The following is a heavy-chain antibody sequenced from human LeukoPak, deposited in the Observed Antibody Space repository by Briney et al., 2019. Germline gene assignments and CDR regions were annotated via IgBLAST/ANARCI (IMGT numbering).Heavy chain of an antibody. CDR3: GKKGGFCRRLSCYHYYFMDV. CDR1: VLSYTNYA. CDR2: IHFDGSNK. J-gene: IGHJ6*03. V-gene: IGHV3-33*06. D-gene: IGHD2-15*01. Sequence: GKSLRLSRTASVLSYTNYAMHWVRQAPTKGLEGVADIHFDGSNKYYADSVKGRFTISRDNSKNPLYLQMDSLRAADAGVYYCGKKGGFCRRLSCYHYYFMDVWGGGTTVSVSS.